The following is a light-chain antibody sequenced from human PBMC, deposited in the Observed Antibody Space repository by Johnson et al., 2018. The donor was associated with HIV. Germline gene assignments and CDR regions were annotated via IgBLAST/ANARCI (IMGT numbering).Light chain of an antibody. J-gene: IGLJ1*01. CDR2: EKN. V-gene: IGLV1-51*02. Sequence: QSVLTQPPSVSAAPGQKVTISCSGSSSNIGNNYVSWYQQLPGTAPKLLIYEKNKRPSGIPDRFSASKSGTSATLDITGLQTGDEADYYCPTWDSSLGPHYVFGTGTKVTVL. CDR3: PTWDSSLGPHYV. CDR1: SSNIGNNY.